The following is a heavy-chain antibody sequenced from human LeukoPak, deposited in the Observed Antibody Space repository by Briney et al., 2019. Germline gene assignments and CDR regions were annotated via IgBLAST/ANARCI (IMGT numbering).Heavy chain of an antibody. CDR1: GNSITSYW. V-gene: IGHV5-51*01. Sequence: GESLKISCKGSGNSITSYWIGRVRQMPGKVLELMGIIYPGDSDTRYSPSFQGQVTISADKSISAAYLQWSSLKASDTAMYYCARRGSSSSGIDYWGQGTLVTVSS. CDR2: IYPGDSDT. D-gene: IGHD6-6*01. CDR3: ARRGSSSSGIDY. J-gene: IGHJ4*02.